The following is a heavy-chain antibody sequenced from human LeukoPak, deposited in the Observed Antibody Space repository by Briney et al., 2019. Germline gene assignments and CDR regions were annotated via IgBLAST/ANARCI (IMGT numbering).Heavy chain of an antibody. V-gene: IGHV1-2*02. D-gene: IGHD2-21*01. Sequence: ASVKVSCKASGYSFTDYYMHWVRQAPGQGLEWMGWINLNSGDIKSAQKFQGRVTMTRDTSITTVYMEVSWLTSDDTAIYYCARADRLHGGPYLIGPWGQGTLVTVSS. CDR1: GYSFTDYY. J-gene: IGHJ5*02. CDR3: ARADRLHGGPYLIGP. CDR2: INLNSGDI.